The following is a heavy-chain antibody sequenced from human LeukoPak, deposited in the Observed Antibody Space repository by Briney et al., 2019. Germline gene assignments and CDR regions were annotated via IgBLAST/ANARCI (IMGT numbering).Heavy chain of an antibody. CDR1: GFTFSSYA. Sequence: PGGSLRLSCAASGFTFSSYAMHWVRQAPGKGLEWVAVISYDGSNKYYADSVKGRFTISRDNSKNTLYPQMNSLRAEDTAVYYCARDSLGDPTYYFDYWGQGTLVTVSS. CDR2: ISYDGSNK. J-gene: IGHJ4*02. V-gene: IGHV3-30*04. CDR3: ARDSLGDPTYYFDY. D-gene: IGHD3-10*01.